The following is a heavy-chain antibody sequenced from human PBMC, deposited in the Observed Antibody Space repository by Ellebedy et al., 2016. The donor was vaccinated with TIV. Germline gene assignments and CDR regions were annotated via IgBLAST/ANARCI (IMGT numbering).Heavy chain of an antibody. D-gene: IGHD3-10*01. V-gene: IGHV3-48*01. J-gene: IGHJ4*02. CDR2: ISSSTTTI. CDR3: ARDEGSPGFGELAY. CDR1: GFTFSSYS. Sequence: GGSLRLXXAASGFTFSSYSMNWVRQTPGKGLEWVSYISSSTTTISYADSVKGRFTISRDNSKNTLYLQMSSLRAEDTAMYYCARDEGSPGFGELAYWGQGTLVTVSS.